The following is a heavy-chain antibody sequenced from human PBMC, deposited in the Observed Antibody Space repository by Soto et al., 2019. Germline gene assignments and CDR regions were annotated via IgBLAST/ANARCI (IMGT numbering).Heavy chain of an antibody. CDR3: ARESITEIVAPGAFDI. D-gene: IGHD3-22*01. J-gene: IGHJ3*02. CDR1: GGTLNNYA. V-gene: IGHV1-69*13. Sequence: SVKVSCKASGGTLNNYAINWVRQAPGQGLEWMGGILPVSAPPDYAQKFQGRVSITADHSTSTVYMELRSLRFDDTAVYYCARESITEIVAPGAFDIWGQGTSVTV. CDR2: ILPVSAPP.